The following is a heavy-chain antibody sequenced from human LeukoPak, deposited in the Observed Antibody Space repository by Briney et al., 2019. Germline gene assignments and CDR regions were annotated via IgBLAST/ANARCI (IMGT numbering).Heavy chain of an antibody. D-gene: IGHD3-22*01. V-gene: IGHV1-18*01. CDR2: ISAYNGNT. CDR1: GYTFTSYG. Sequence: ASVKVSCKASGYTFTSYGISRVRQAPGQGLEWMGWISAYNGNTNYAQKLQGRVTMTTDTSTSTAYMELRSLRSDDTAVYYCARAAYYYDSSGYSNWFDPWGQGTLVTASS. CDR3: ARAAYYYDSSGYSNWFDP. J-gene: IGHJ5*02.